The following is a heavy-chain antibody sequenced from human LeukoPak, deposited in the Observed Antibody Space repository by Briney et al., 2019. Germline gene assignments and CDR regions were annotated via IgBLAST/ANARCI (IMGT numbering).Heavy chain of an antibody. J-gene: IGHJ4*02. Sequence: PGGSLRLSSVASAFTFSSYWMSWVRQAPGKGREGVANIKQDGSEKYYVDSVKGRFTISRDNAKNSLYLQMNSLRAEDTAVYYCARDKIVGATHFDYWGQGTLVTVSS. CDR3: ARDKIVGATHFDY. D-gene: IGHD1-26*01. CDR1: AFTFSSYW. V-gene: IGHV3-7*01. CDR2: IKQDGSEK.